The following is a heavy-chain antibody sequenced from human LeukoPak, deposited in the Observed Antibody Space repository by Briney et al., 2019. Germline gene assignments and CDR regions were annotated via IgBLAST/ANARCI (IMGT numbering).Heavy chain of an antibody. D-gene: IGHD2-2*01. CDR3: AKILNAMYFDL. CDR1: GFTVSSNY. CDR2: ISGTT. J-gene: IGHJ2*01. Sequence: GGSLRLSCAASGFTVSSNYMSWVRQAPGKGLEWVSTISGTTYYADSVKGRFSISRDDSQNMLFLQMDNLRADDTAVYYCAKILNAMYFDLWGRGTLVTVSS. V-gene: IGHV3-53*01.